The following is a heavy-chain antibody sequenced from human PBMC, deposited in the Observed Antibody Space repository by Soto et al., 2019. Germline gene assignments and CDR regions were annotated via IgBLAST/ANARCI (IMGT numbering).Heavy chain of an antibody. CDR2: IYYRGNA. D-gene: IGHD3-9*01. V-gene: IGHV4-39*01. CDR3: ARLEGLATISYYFDF. CDR1: GGSISSGGYY. Sequence: SETLSLTCTVSGGSISSGGYYWSWIRQHPGKGLEWIGSIYYRGNAYYNPSLQTRVTISLDKSKSQFSLKLNSVTAADSAVYFCARLEGLATISYYFDFWGPGALVTVSS. J-gene: IGHJ4*02.